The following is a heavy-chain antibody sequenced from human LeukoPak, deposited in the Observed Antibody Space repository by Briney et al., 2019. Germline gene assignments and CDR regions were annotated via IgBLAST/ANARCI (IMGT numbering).Heavy chain of an antibody. V-gene: IGHV4-31*03. CDR2: IYYSGST. CDR1: GGSISSGGYY. D-gene: IGHD2-2*01. Sequence: SETLSLTCTVSGGSISSGGYYWIWIRQHPGTGLEWMGYIYYSGSTYYNPSLKSRVTISVDTSKNQFSLKLSSVTAADTAVYYCARAGDIVVVPAAGQDWFAPWGQGTLVTVSS. CDR3: ARAGDIVVVPAAGQDWFAP. J-gene: IGHJ5*02.